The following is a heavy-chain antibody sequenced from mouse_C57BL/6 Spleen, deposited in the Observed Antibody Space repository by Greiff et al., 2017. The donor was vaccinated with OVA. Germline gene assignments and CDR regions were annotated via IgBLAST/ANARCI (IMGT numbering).Heavy chain of an antibody. D-gene: IGHD4-1*02. Sequence: EVKVEESGGGLVQPKGSLKLSCAASGFTFTTYAMHWVRQAPGKGLEWVARIRSKSSNYATYYADSVKDRFTISRKDSQSMLYLQMNNLKTDDTAMYYGVRDNWDETWFAYWGQGTLVTVSA. J-gene: IGHJ3*01. CDR1: GFTFTTYA. CDR2: IRSKSSNYAT. CDR3: VRDNWDETWFAY. V-gene: IGHV10-3*01.